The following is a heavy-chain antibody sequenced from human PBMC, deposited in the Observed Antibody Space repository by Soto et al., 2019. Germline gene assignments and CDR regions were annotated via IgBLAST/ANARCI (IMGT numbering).Heavy chain of an antibody. Sequence: QVQLQESGPGLVKPSETLSLTCTVSGGSITSYYWSWIRQPPGKGLEWIGYIYSSGSANYNPSLKRPSTTSVDTSNDPFSLNLRSVTPADTAVYYCARRYPDYGAYWGQGTLFTVSS. D-gene: IGHD4-17*01. CDR1: GGSITSYY. CDR2: IYSSGSA. J-gene: IGHJ4*02. CDR3: ARRYPDYGAY. V-gene: IGHV4-59*08.